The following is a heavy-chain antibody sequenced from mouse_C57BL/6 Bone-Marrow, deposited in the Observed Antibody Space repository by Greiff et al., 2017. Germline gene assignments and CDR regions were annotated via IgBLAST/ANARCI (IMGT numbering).Heavy chain of an antibody. CDR2: ISSGSSTI. CDR3: ARKRAMDY. V-gene: IGHV5-17*01. J-gene: IGHJ4*01. CDR1: GFTFSDYG. Sequence: VKLVESGGGLVRPGGSLKLSCAASGFTFSDYGMHWVRQAPEKGLEWVAYISSGSSTIYYADTVKGRFTISRDNAKNTLFLQMTSLRSEDTAMYYCARKRAMDYWGQGTSVTVSS.